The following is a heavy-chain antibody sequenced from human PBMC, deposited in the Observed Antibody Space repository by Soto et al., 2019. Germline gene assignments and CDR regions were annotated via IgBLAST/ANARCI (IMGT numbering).Heavy chain of an antibody. CDR1: GYSFANYW. CDR3: ARGDSSDYSTTTPADY. CDR2: IYPTDSDT. D-gene: IGHD3-22*01. J-gene: IGHJ4*02. V-gene: IGHV5-51*01. Sequence: PRESLKISCSGSGYSFANYWIGWVRQMPGKGLEWMGIIYPTDSDTRYSPSFQGQVTISADKSISTAYLQWNSLKASDTATYFCARGDSSDYSTTTPADYWGQGTLVTVSS.